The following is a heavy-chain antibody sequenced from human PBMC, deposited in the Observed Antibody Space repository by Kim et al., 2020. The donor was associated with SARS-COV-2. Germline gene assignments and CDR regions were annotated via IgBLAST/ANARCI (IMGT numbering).Heavy chain of an antibody. V-gene: IGHV3-23*01. CDR3: AKAEGVVPAAIVDY. CDR1: GFTFSSYA. D-gene: IGHD2-2*01. CDR2: ISGSGGST. Sequence: GGSLRLSCAASGFTFSSYAMSWVRQAPGKGLEWVSAISGSGGSTYYADSVKGRFTISRDNSKNTLYLQMNSLRAEDTAVYYCAKAEGVVPAAIVDYWGQGTLVTVSS. J-gene: IGHJ4*02.